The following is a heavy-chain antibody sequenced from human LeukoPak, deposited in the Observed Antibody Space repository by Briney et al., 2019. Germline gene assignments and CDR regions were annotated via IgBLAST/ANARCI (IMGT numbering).Heavy chain of an antibody. CDR3: ARDHLLLVGAFDI. D-gene: IGHD3-16*01. CDR1: GFTFSSYA. Sequence: GGSLRLSCAASGFTFSSYAMHWVRQAPGKGLEYVSAISSNGGSTYYANSVKGRFTVSRDNSKNTLYLQMGSLRAEDTAVYYCARDHLLLVGAFDIWGQGTMVTVSS. J-gene: IGHJ3*02. V-gene: IGHV3-64*01. CDR2: ISSNGGST.